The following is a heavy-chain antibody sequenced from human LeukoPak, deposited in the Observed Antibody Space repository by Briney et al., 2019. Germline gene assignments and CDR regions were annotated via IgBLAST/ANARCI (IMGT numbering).Heavy chain of an antibody. D-gene: IGHD2-2*01. CDR1: GFTFSSYA. Sequence: GGSLRLSCAASGFTFSSYAMHWVRQAPGKGLEWVAVISYDGSNKYYADSVKGRFTISRDNSKNTLYLQMNSLRPEDTAVYYCARGYCTSTSCSPPSPWGQGTLVTVSS. CDR3: ARGYCTSTSCSPPSP. V-gene: IGHV3-30-3*01. J-gene: IGHJ5*02. CDR2: ISYDGSNK.